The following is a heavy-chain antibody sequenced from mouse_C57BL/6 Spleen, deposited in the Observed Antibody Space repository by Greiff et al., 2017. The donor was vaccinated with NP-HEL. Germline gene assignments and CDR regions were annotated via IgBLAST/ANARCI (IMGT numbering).Heavy chain of an antibody. D-gene: IGHD1-1*01. J-gene: IGHJ1*03. CDR3: ARSRGYGSSYDWYFDV. V-gene: IGHV1-69*01. Sequence: QVQLQQPGAELVMPGASVKLSCKASGYTFTSYWMHWVKQRPGQGLEWIGEIDPSDSYTNYNQKFKGKSTLTVDKSSSTAYMQLSSLTSEDSAVYYCARSRGYGSSYDWYFDVWGTGTTVTVSS. CDR1: GYTFTSYW. CDR2: IDPSDSYT.